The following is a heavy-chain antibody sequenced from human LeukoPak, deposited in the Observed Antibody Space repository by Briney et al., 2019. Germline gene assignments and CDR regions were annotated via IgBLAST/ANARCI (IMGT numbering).Heavy chain of an antibody. CDR3: VRQGGDC. V-gene: IGHV5-51*01. J-gene: IGHJ4*02. Sequence: GASLQISCKGSGSSFTTHWIGWGRPMPGEGLEWMGIIYPGDSDTRYSPSFHGQVTISADKSISTAYLQWSSLKASDTAMYYCVRQGGDCWGQGTPVTVSS. CDR2: IYPGDSDT. CDR1: GSSFTTHW. D-gene: IGHD3-16*01.